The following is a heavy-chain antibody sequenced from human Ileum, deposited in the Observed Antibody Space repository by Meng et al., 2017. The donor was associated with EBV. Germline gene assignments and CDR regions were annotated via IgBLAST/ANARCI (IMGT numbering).Heavy chain of an antibody. V-gene: IGHV1-69-2*01. CDR1: GSLFSDYS. D-gene: IGHD1-1*01. CDR2: VDPNDDEI. Sequence: VQLVQAGADVEKPWSPGKISCKACGSLFSDYSPHWVRQAPGKGLEWLGLVDPNDDEIKYADKFRDRVTMTADTSTDTAYMELSTLRSDDTAVYFCTTGTGATSPWFDSWGQGTLVTVSS. J-gene: IGHJ5*01. CDR3: TTGTGATSPWFDS.